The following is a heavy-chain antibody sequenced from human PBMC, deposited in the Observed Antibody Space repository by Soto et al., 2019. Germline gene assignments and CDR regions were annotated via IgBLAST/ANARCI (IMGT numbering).Heavy chain of an antibody. D-gene: IGHD2-2*01. CDR2: MNPNSGNT. J-gene: IGHJ5*02. V-gene: IGHV1-8*01. Sequence: ASVKVSCKASGYTFTSYDINWVRQATGQGLEWMGWMNPNSGNTGYAQKFQGRVTMTRNTSISTAYMGLSSLRSEDTAVYYCARGRYCSSTSCYGHWFDPWGQGTLVTVSS. CDR3: ARGRYCSSTSCYGHWFDP. CDR1: GYTFTSYD.